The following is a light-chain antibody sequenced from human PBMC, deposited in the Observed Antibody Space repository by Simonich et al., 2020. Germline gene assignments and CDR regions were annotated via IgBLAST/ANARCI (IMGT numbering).Light chain of an antibody. CDR1: ALPKQY. V-gene: IGLV3-25*03. J-gene: IGLJ2*01. Sequence: SYELTQPPSVSVSPGQTARITCSGDALPKQYAYWYQQKPGQAPVLVIYKDSVRPSGIPERFSGSSSGTTVTLTISGVQEEDEADYYCQSADSSGTYVVFGGGTKLTVL. CDR2: KDS. CDR3: QSADSSGTYVV.